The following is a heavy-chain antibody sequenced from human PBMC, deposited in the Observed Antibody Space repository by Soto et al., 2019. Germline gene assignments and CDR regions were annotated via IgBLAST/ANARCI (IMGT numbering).Heavy chain of an antibody. Sequence: PSETLPLTCSVSGGSISRNNNYWGWIRQPPGKGLEWIGYIYYSGSTNYNPSLKSRVTISVDTSKNQFSLKLSSVTAADTAVYYCARRYSSAFDIWGQGTMVTVSS. D-gene: IGHD6-13*01. J-gene: IGHJ3*02. CDR2: IYYSGST. CDR3: ARRYSSAFDI. V-gene: IGHV4-61*05. CDR1: GGSISRNNNY.